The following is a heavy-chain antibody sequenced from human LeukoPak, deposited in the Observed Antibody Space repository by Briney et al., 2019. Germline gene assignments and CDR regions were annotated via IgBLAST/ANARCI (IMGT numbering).Heavy chain of an antibody. V-gene: IGHV1-18*01. D-gene: IGHD3-22*01. CDR1: GYTFTSYG. J-gene: IGHJ4*02. CDR3: ARDKTNYYDSSGYYNY. CDR2: ISAYNGNT. Sequence: ASVKVSCKASGYTFTSYGISWVRQAPGQGLEWMGWISAYNGNTNYARKLQGRVTMTTDTSTSTAYMELRSLRSDDTAVYYCARDKTNYYDSSGYYNYWGQGTLVTVSS.